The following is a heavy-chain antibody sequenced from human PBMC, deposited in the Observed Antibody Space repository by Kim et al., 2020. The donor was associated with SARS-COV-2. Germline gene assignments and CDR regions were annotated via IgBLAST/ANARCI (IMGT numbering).Heavy chain of an antibody. CDR1: GGSISSSSYY. V-gene: IGHV4-39*01. Sequence: SETLSLTCTVSGGSISSSSYYWGWIRQPPGKGLEWIGSIYYSGSTYHNPSLKSRVTISVDTSKNQFSLKLSSVTAADTAVYYCARALLVGAYYDSSGYYYYYYYGMDVWGQGTTVTVSS. J-gene: IGHJ6*02. CDR2: IYYSGST. D-gene: IGHD3-22*01. CDR3: ARALLVGAYYDSSGYYYYYYYGMDV.